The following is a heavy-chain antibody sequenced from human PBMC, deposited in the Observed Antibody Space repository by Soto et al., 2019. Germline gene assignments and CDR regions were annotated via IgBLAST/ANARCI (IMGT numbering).Heavy chain of an antibody. J-gene: IGHJ3*02. CDR3: ARNKKGAYCGGDCSDAFDI. Sequence: QVQLVQSGAEVKKPGSSVKVSCKASGSTFSSYAISWVRQAPGQGLEWMGGIIPIFGTANYAQKFQGSVTITADGSTSTAYMELSSLRSEDTAVYYCARNKKGAYCGGDCSDAFDIWGQGTMVTVSS. V-gene: IGHV1-69*01. CDR1: GSTFSSYA. D-gene: IGHD2-21*02. CDR2: IIPIFGTA.